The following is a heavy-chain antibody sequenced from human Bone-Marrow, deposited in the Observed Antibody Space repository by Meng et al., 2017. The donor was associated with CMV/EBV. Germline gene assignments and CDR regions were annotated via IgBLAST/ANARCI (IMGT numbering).Heavy chain of an antibody. CDR1: FTFRGNY. Sequence: FTFRGNYMRRIRQAPGEGLEWVSYISSSGSTIYYADSVKGRFTISRDKAKNSLYLQMNSLRAEDTAVYYCARDGIESSSWPTNWFDPWGQGTLVTVSS. CDR3: ARDGIESSSWPTNWFDP. J-gene: IGHJ5*02. D-gene: IGHD6-13*01. V-gene: IGHV3-11*01. CDR2: ISSSGSTI.